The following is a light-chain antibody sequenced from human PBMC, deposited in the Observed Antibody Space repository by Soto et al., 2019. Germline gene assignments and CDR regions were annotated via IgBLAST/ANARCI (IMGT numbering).Light chain of an antibody. CDR3: QQYGNSGVT. CDR1: QSVNSNY. J-gene: IGKJ3*01. Sequence: EIVLTQSPGTLSLSPGERATLSCRASQSVNSNYLAWHQQKPDQAPRLLIYGVSSRATGIPDRFSGSGSGTDFTLTISRLEPEDFAVYYCQQYGNSGVTFGPGTKVDIK. CDR2: GVS. V-gene: IGKV3-20*01.